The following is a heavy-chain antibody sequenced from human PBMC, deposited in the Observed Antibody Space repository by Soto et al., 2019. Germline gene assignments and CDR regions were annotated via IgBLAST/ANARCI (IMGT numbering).Heavy chain of an antibody. CDR1: GGSISSYY. V-gene: IGHV4-59*01. D-gene: IGHD6-13*01. J-gene: IGHJ5*02. CDR3: ARAPRVGQQLNWFDP. Sequence: SETLSLTCTVSGGSISSYYWIWIRQPPGKGLEWIGYIYYSGSTNYNPSLKSRVTISVDTSKNQFSLKLSSVTAADTAVYYCARAPRVGQQLNWFDPWGQGTLVTVSS. CDR2: IYYSGST.